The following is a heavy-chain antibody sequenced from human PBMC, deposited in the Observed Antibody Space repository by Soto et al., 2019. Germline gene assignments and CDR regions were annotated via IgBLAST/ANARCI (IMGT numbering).Heavy chain of an antibody. CDR2: INHSGST. Sequence: SETLSLTCVVYGGPFSGYYWSWIRQPPGKGLEWIGEINHSGSTNYNPSLTSRVTISVDTSKIHFSLKVSSVTAADTAVYYFARTPRRDGSNSFPRTFDPWGQGTLVTVAS. V-gene: IGHV4-34*01. D-gene: IGHD1-26*01. CDR1: GGPFSGYY. J-gene: IGHJ5*02. CDR3: ARTPRRDGSNSFPRTFDP.